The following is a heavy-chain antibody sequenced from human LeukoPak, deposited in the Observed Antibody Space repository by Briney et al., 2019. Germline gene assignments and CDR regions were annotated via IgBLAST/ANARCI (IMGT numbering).Heavy chain of an antibody. Sequence: SETLSLTCAVSGSSISSGYYWGWIRQPPGKGLEWIGSIYHSGSTYYNPSLKSRVTISVDTSKNQFSLKLTSVTAADTAVYHCARHLGADTGYWGQGTLVTVSS. CDR2: IYHSGST. J-gene: IGHJ4*02. CDR1: GSSISSGYY. CDR3: ARHLGADTGY. V-gene: IGHV4-38-2*01. D-gene: IGHD3-10*01.